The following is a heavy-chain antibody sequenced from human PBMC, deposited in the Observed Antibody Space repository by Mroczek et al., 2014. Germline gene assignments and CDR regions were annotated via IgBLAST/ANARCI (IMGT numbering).Heavy chain of an antibody. CDR3: ARDSGYSSSSAIDY. V-gene: IGHV4-34*01. CDR2: INHSGST. Sequence: QVQLQQWGAGLLKPSETLSLTCAVYGGSFSGYYWSWIRQPPGKGLEWIGEINHSGSTNYNPSLKSRVTISVDTSKNQFSLKLSSVTAADTAVYYCARDSGYSSSSAIDYWGQGTLVTVSS. CDR1: GGSFSGYY. D-gene: IGHD6-6*01. J-gene: IGHJ4*02.